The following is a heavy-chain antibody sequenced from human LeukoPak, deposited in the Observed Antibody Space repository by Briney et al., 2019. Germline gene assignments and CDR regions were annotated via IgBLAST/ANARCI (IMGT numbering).Heavy chain of an antibody. Sequence: SETLSLTCTVSGGSISSTSDYWGWIRQPPGKGLEWIGNIYYSGSTYYNPSLKSRVTISVDTSKNQLSLKLNSVTAADTAVYYCARVPARPETAVGYYFDYWGQGTLVTVSS. D-gene: IGHD5-18*01. CDR3: ARVPARPETAVGYYFDY. CDR1: GGSISSTSDY. V-gene: IGHV4-39*07. J-gene: IGHJ4*02. CDR2: IYYSGST.